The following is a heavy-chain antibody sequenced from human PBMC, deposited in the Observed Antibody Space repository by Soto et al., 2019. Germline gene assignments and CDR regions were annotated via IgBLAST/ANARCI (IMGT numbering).Heavy chain of an antibody. CDR3: ARAHRIASAGLYYYYYYGMDV. V-gene: IGHV5-51*01. J-gene: IGHJ6*02. CDR2: IYPGDSDT. Sequence: GESLKISCKASGYSFSSYWVVWLRQMPGKGLEWMGIIYPGDSDTTYSPSFQGQVTISADKSISTAYLQWSSLKASDTAMYYCARAHRIASAGLYYYYYYGMDVWGQGTTVTVSS. CDR1: GYSFSSYW. D-gene: IGHD6-13*01.